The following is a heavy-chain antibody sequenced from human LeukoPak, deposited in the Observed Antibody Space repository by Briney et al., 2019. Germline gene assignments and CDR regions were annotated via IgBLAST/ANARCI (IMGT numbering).Heavy chain of an antibody. Sequence: SETLSLTCTVSGVSISSSNYYWGWIRQPPGKGLEWVGSVHYTGGTYYNPSLKSRVTMSVDTSKNQFSLKLSSVTAADTAGYYCARQTTVYSSGWRFDYWGQGTLVTVFS. CDR1: GVSISSSNYY. V-gene: IGHV4-39*01. D-gene: IGHD6-19*01. CDR2: VHYTGGT. J-gene: IGHJ4*02. CDR3: ARQTTVYSSGWRFDY.